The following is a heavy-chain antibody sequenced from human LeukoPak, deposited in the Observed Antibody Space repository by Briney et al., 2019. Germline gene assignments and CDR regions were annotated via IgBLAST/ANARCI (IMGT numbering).Heavy chain of an antibody. D-gene: IGHD1-1*01. CDR1: GFTFSSYG. CDR3: ARAPSGTQFDP. Sequence: GGSLRLSCAASGFTFSSYGMHWVRPAPGKGLEWVAVIWYDGSNKYYADSVKGRFTISRDNSKNTLYLQMNSLRAEDTAVYYCARAPSGTQFDPWGQGTLVTVSS. CDR2: IWYDGSNK. J-gene: IGHJ5*02. V-gene: IGHV3-33*01.